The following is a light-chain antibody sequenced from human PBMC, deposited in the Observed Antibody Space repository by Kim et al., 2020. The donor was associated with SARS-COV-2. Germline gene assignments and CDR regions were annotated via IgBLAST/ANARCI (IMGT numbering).Light chain of an antibody. CDR3: QYSSSSPVMYT. V-gene: IGKV3-20*01. Sequence: PGAPATLSCTASQSVVGNFLAWYHPIPGQAPRLLIYGASSRAPGIPDRLSGIVSGTAFTLTISRPEPEGFAVYYCQYSSSSPVMYTFGLGTK. CDR2: GAS. CDR1: QSVVGNF. J-gene: IGKJ2*01.